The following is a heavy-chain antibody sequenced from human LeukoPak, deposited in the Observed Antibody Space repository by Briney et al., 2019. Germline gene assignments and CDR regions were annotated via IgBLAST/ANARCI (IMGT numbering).Heavy chain of an antibody. CDR1: GFSIRNHW. CDR2: MKEDGTEK. J-gene: IGHJ4*02. Sequence: GGSLTLSWVASGFSIRNHWMSSVRQTPGKGLEWVATMKEDGTEKDYVDAVKGRFTISRDNAMNSVYLQMSSLRAEDTAVYYCASSPGHQWQVLLYFDYWRQGALVSVSS. D-gene: IGHD6-19*01. CDR3: ASSPGHQWQVLLYFDY. V-gene: IGHV3-7*01.